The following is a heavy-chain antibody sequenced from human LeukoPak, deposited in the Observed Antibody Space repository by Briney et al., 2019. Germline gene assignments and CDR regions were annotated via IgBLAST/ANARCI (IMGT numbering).Heavy chain of an antibody. D-gene: IGHD3-22*01. Sequence: SETLSLTCAVYGGSFSGYYWSWIRQPPGKGLEWIGEINHSGSTNYNPSLKSRVTISVDTSKNQFSLKLSSVTAADTAVYYCARGVNYYDSSGYYTGHYMDVWDKGTTVTVS. V-gene: IGHV4-34*01. CDR3: ARGVNYYDSSGYYTGHYMDV. J-gene: IGHJ6*03. CDR2: INHSGST. CDR1: GGSFSGYY.